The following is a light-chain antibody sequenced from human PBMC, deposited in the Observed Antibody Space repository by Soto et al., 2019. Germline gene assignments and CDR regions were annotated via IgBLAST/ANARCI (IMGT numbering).Light chain of an antibody. CDR3: QPWGADSVI. CDR1: SGHSSYA. Sequence: QLVLTQSPSASASLGASVKLTCTLSSGHSSYAIAWHQQQPEKGPRFLMKLKSDGSHSKGDGISDRFSGSSSGAERYLTISSLQSEDEADYDCQPWGADSVIFGGGTKLNVL. J-gene: IGLJ2*01. V-gene: IGLV4-69*01. CDR2: LKSDGSH.